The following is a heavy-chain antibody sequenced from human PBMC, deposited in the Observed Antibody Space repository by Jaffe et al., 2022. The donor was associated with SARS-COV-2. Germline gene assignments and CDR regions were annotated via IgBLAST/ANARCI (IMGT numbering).Heavy chain of an antibody. CDR2: IYYSGST. V-gene: IGHV4-39*01. CDR1: GGSISSSSYY. Sequence: QLQLQESGPGLVKPSETLSLTCTVSGGSISSSSYYWGWIRQPPGKGLEWIGSIYYSGSTYYNPSLKSRVTISVDTSKNQFSLKLTSVTAADTAVYYCARRGYCSGASCYLDWYFDLWGRGTLVTVSS. CDR3: ARRGYCSGASCYLDWYFDL. J-gene: IGHJ2*01. D-gene: IGHD2-15*01.